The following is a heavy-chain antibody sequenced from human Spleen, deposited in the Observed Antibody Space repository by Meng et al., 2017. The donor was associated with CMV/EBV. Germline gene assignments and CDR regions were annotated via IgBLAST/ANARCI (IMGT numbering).Heavy chain of an antibody. Sequence: GSLRLSCTVSGGSVTSGSYYWSWIRQPPGKGLEWIGYIYYSGSTNYNPSLESRVTISVDTSKNQFSLKLSSVTAADTAVYYCARITMIVVANYYFDYWGQGTLVTVSS. D-gene: IGHD3-22*01. CDR2: IYYSGST. J-gene: IGHJ4*02. CDR3: ARITMIVVANYYFDY. V-gene: IGHV4-61*01. CDR1: GGSVTSGSYY.